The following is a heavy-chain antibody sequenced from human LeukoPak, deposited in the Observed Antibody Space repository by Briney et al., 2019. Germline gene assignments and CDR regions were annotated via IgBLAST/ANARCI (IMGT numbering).Heavy chain of an antibody. D-gene: IGHD6-13*01. V-gene: IGHV3-21*01. CDR2: ISSSSSYI. Sequence: GGSLRLSCAASGFTFSSYSMNWVRQAPGKGLEWVSSISSSSSYIYYADSVKGRCTISRDNAKNSLYLQMNSQRAEDTAVYYCARDMSIAAAGTHRGDYWGQGTLVTVSS. CDR1: GFTFSSYS. CDR3: ARDMSIAAAGTHRGDY. J-gene: IGHJ4*02.